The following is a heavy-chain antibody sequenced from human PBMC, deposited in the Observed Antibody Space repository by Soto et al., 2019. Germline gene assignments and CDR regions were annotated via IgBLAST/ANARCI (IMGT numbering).Heavy chain of an antibody. Sequence: ASVKVSCKASGYTFTSYDINWVRQATGQGLEWMGSMNPNSGNTDYAQKFQGRVTMTRDTSISTAYMELNGLRSEDTAVYYCARGYCSGTSCYLTLTQLDYMDVWGKGTTVTVSS. J-gene: IGHJ6*03. CDR2: MNPNSGNT. D-gene: IGHD2-2*01. CDR3: ARGYCSGTSCYLTLTQLDYMDV. CDR1: GYTFTSYD. V-gene: IGHV1-8*01.